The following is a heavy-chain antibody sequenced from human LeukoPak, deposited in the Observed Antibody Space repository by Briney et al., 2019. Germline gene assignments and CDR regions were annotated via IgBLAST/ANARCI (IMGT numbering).Heavy chain of an antibody. J-gene: IGHJ3*02. CDR3: ARGVATIKNIAFDI. Sequence: GGCLRLSCAPAGVTFSRYEINCVRPAPGKGRGWGSYIGIIVSTIYYTDSVKGRFTISRANAKNTLYLPLNSLRAEHTAVYYCARGVATIKNIAFDIWGQGTMVTVSS. V-gene: IGHV3-48*03. D-gene: IGHD1-1*01. CDR1: GVTFSRYE. CDR2: IGIIVSTI.